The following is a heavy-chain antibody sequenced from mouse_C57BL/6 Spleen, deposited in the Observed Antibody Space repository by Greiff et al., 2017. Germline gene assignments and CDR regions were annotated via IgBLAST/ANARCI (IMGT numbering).Heavy chain of an antibody. CDR1: GYTFTDYY. CDR2: INPYNGGT. J-gene: IGHJ2*01. Sequence: EVQLQQSGPVLVKPGASVKMSCKASGYTFTDYYMNWVKQSHGKSLEWIGVINPYNGGTSYNQKFKGKATLTVDKSSSTAYMELNSLTSEDSAVYYCARNYSNYGYFDDWGQGTTLTVSS. V-gene: IGHV1-19*01. D-gene: IGHD2-5*01. CDR3: ARNYSNYGYFDD.